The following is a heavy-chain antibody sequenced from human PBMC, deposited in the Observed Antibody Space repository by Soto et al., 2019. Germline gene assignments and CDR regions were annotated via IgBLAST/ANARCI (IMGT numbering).Heavy chain of an antibody. CDR2: ISYDGSNK. J-gene: IGHJ6*02. CDR3: ARDSHIAYAMDV. Sequence: PGGSLRLSCAASGFTFSSYGMHWVRQAPGKGLEWVAVISYDGSNKYYADSVKGRFTISRDNSKNTMYQQMNSLRDEDTAVYYCARDSHIAYAMDVWGQGTTVTVSS. CDR1: GFTFSSYG. V-gene: IGHV3-30*03.